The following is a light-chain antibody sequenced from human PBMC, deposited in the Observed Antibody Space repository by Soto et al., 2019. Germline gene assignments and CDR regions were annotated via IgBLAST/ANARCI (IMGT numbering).Light chain of an antibody. V-gene: IGKV3-15*01. CDR1: QSVSSN. J-gene: IGKJ3*01. Sequence: EIVMTQSPATLSVSPGERATLSCRASQSVSSNLAWYQQKPGQAPRLLIYGASTRATGIPARFSGSGSGTEFTLTISRLEPEDFAVYYCQQYGNSPVTFGPGTKVDIK. CDR2: GAS. CDR3: QQYGNSPVT.